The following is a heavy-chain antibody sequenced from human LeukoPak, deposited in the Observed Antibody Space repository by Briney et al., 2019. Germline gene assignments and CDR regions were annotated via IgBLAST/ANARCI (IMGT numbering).Heavy chain of an antibody. CDR3: ARRGYYGSGSYGRNWFDP. CDR2: IYYSGST. J-gene: IGHJ5*02. V-gene: IGHV4-59*12. Sequence: PSETLSLTCTVSGGSISSYYWSWIRQPPGKGLEWIGYIYYSGSTNYNPSLKSRVTISVDTSKNQFSLKLSSVTAADTAVYYCARRGYYGSGSYGRNWFDPWGQGTLVTVSS. D-gene: IGHD3-10*01. CDR1: GGSISSYY.